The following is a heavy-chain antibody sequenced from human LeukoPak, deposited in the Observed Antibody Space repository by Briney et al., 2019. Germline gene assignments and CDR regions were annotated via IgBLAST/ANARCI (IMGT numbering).Heavy chain of an antibody. V-gene: IGHV4-59*01. Sequence: PSETLSLTCTVSGGSISGYYWSWIRQPPGEGLEWIGYIHYSGYTNYNASLKSRVTISVDTSENQFSLNLSSVTAADTAVYYCARDLDTSGLFASDIWGQGTMVTVSS. J-gene: IGHJ3*02. CDR2: IHYSGYT. CDR3: ARDLDTSGLFASDI. D-gene: IGHD3-22*01. CDR1: GGSISGYY.